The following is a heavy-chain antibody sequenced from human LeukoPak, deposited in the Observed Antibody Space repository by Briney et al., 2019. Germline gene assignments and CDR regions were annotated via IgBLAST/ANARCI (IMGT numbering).Heavy chain of an antibody. CDR2: IYSGGST. Sequence: PGGSLRLSCAASGFTVGSNYMSWVRQAPGKGLEWVSVIYSGGSTYYADSVKGRFTISRDNSKNTLYLQMNSLRAEGTAVYYCARDIAGAHYYYYYMDVWGKGTTVTVSS. CDR3: ARDIAGAHYYYYYMDV. CDR1: GFTVGSNY. J-gene: IGHJ6*03. D-gene: IGHD6-13*01. V-gene: IGHV3-53*01.